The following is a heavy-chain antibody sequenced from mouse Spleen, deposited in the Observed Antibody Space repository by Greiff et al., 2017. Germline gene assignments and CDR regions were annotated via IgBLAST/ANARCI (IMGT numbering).Heavy chain of an antibody. D-gene: IGHD2-1*01. CDR1: GYTFTDYY. Sequence: VQLQQSGAELARPGASVKLSCKASGYTFTDYYINWVKQRTGQGLEWIGEIYPGSGNTYYNEKFKGKATLTADKSSSTAYMQLSSLTSEDSAVYFCALYGNPPSYAMDYWGQGTSVTVSS. J-gene: IGHJ4*01. V-gene: IGHV1-77*01. CDR2: IYPGSGNT. CDR3: ALYGNPPSYAMDY.